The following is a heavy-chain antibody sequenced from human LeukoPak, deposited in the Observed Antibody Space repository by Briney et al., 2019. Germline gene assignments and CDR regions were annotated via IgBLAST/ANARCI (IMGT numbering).Heavy chain of an antibody. V-gene: IGHV1-18*03. CDR1: GYMFASYG. CDR3: ARDLFEYTYGLPFEY. D-gene: IGHD5-18*01. J-gene: IGHJ4*02. Sequence: ASVKVSCKASGYMFASYGISWARQAPGQGLEWMGWTGVYNDNTNLAPKFQGRVTMTTDISTSTAVMELRSLRSDDMAVYYCARDLFEYTYGLPFEYWGQGTLVTVSS. CDR2: TGVYNDNT.